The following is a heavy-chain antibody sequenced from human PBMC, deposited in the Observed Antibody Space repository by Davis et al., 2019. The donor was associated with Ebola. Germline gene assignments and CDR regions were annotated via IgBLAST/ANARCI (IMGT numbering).Heavy chain of an antibody. D-gene: IGHD1-7*01. CDR1: GGSISSYY. CDR2: IYYSGST. CDR3: ARVWNYVCFDY. V-gene: IGHV4-59*12. J-gene: IGHJ4*02. Sequence: SETLSLTCTVSGGSISSYYWSWIRQPPGKGLEWIGYIYYSGSTNYNPSLKSRVTISVDTSKNQFSLKLSSVTAADTAVYYCARVWNYVCFDYWGQGTLATVSS.